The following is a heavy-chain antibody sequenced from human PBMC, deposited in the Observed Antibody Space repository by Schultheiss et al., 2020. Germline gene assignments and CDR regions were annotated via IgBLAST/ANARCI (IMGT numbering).Heavy chain of an antibody. CDR3: ARNNQFGDFDD. V-gene: IGHV4-30-4*01. D-gene: IGHD3-10*01. Sequence: SETLSLTCAVSGGSISSSNWWSWVRQPPGKGLEWIGYIYYSGSTYYNPSLQSRVTISVDTSKNQFSLKLSSVTAADTAVYYCARNNQFGDFDDWGQGTPVTVSS. J-gene: IGHJ4*02. CDR1: GGSISSSNW. CDR2: IYYSGST.